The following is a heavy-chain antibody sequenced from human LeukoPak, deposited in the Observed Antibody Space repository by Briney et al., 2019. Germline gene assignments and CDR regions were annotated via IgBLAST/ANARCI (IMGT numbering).Heavy chain of an antibody. V-gene: IGHV3-23*01. J-gene: IGHJ5*02. CDR2: IGGRGGST. CDR1: GFTFSSFT. Sequence: GGSLRVSCAASGFTFSSFTMTWVRQAPGKGLEWVSAIGGRGGSTYYADFLEGRFTIARDNSKDMVYLQMNSLKVEDTAICYCGKEGGAWGQGTKVTVSS. CDR3: GKEGGA. D-gene: IGHD3-16*01.